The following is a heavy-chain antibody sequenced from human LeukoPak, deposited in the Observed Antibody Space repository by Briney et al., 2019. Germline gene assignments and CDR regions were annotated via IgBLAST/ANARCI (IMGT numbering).Heavy chain of an antibody. Sequence: SETLSLTCTVSSGSISSYYWNWIRQPPGKGLEWIGNIHYTGITNYNPSLKSRVTISVDTSKNQLSLKMNSVTAADTAVYYCARGGGWLIDSWGQGTLITVSS. CDR2: IHYTGIT. V-gene: IGHV4-59*01. J-gene: IGHJ4*02. CDR1: SGSISSYY. D-gene: IGHD3-22*01. CDR3: ARGGGWLIDS.